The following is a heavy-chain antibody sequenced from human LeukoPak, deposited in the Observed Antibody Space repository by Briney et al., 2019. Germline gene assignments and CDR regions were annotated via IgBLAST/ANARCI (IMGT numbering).Heavy chain of an antibody. D-gene: IGHD6-13*01. Sequence: SETLSLTCTVSGGSLNSRDYYWAWIRQPPGEGLEWLGSAYYNGNTYYNESLKSRVSMSVDTSKNQLSLKLSSVTAADTAVYYCARDEWGSSWFDYWGQGTLVTVSS. J-gene: IGHJ4*02. CDR2: AYYNGNT. CDR3: ARDEWGSSWFDY. CDR1: GGSLNSRDYY. V-gene: IGHV4-39*07.